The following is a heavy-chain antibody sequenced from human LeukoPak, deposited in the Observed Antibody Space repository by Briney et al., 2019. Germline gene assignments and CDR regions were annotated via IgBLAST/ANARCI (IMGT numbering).Heavy chain of an antibody. Sequence: KPWETLSLTCAVYGGSFSDYYWRWIRQPAGKGLEWIGEINHSGSTNYNPSLKSRVTISVDTSKKQLSLKLSSVTAADTAVYYCARDGYCSSTSCSDYWGQGTLVTVSS. J-gene: IGHJ4*02. CDR2: INHSGST. D-gene: IGHD2-2*01. V-gene: IGHV4-34*01. CDR3: ARDGYCSSTSCSDY. CDR1: GGSFSDYY.